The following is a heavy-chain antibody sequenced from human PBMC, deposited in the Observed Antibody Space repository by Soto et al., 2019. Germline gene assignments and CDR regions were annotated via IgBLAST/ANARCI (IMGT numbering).Heavy chain of an antibody. J-gene: IGHJ6*02. CDR3: ASSVAVAGTSYYYYGMDV. D-gene: IGHD6-19*01. CDR2: INPNSGGT. Sequence: ASVKVSCKASGYTFTGYYMHWVRQAPGQGLEWMGWINPNSGGTNYAQKFQGWVTMTRDTSISTAYMELSRLRSDDTAVYYCASSVAVAGTSYYYYGMDVWGQGTTVTVSS. V-gene: IGHV1-2*04. CDR1: GYTFTGYY.